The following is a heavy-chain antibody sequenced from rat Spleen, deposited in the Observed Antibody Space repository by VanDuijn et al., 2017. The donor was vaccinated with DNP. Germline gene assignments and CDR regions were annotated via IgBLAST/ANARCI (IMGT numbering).Heavy chain of an antibody. CDR2: ISPSGIRT. Sequence: EVQLVESGGGLVQPGRSLKLSCTASGFTFSNYYMAWARQAPKKGLEWVAAISPSGIRTYNPDSVKGRFTISRDNAKSSLYLQMNSLKSGDTATYYCARGSTSIYWYFDFWGPGTMVTVSS. CDR1: GFTFSNYY. J-gene: IGHJ1*01. CDR3: ARGSTSIYWYFDF. V-gene: IGHV5-25*01. D-gene: IGHD3-1*01.